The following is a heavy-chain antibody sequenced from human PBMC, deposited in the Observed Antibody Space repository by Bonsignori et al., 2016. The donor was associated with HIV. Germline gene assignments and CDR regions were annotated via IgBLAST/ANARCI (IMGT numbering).Heavy chain of an antibody. Sequence: WVRQAPGQGLEWMGWISGYSGNTNHAQKLQGRVTMTTDTSTSTAYMELRSLKSDDTAVYYCARVSRDGYCSTTSCYPPWGQRTLVTVSS. D-gene: IGHD2-2*03. J-gene: IGHJ5*02. CDR3: ARVSRDGYCSTTSCYPP. V-gene: IGHV1-18*01. CDR2: ISGYSGNT.